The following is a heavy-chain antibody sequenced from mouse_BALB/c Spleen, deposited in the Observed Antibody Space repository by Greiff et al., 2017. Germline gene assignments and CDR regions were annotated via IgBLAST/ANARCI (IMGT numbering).Heavy chain of an antibody. Sequence: LQQPGSELVRPGASVKLSCKASGYTFTSYWMHWVKQRPGQGLEWIGNIYPGSGSTNYDEKFKSKATLTVDTSSSTTYMQLSSLTSEDSAVYYCTIELLGYAMDYWGQGTSVTVSS. J-gene: IGHJ4*01. CDR3: TIELLGYAMDY. V-gene: IGHV1S22*01. CDR2: IYPGSGST. CDR1: GYTFTSYW. D-gene: IGHD1-1*01.